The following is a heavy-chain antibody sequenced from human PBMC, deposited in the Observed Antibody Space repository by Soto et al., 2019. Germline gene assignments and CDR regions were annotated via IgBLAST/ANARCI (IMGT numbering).Heavy chain of an antibody. J-gene: IGHJ4*02. CDR2: IIPIFGTA. CDR3: ATRAAYSSSWYFDY. Sequence: GASVKVSCKASGGTFSSHAISWVRQAPGQGLEWMGGIIPIFGTANYAQKFQGRVTITADESTSTAYMELSSLRSEDTAVYYCATRAAYSSSWYFDYWGQGTLVTVSS. CDR1: GGTFSSHA. V-gene: IGHV1-69*13. D-gene: IGHD6-13*01.